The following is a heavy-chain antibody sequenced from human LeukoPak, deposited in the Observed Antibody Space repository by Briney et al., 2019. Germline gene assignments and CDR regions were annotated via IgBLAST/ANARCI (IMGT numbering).Heavy chain of an antibody. CDR1: EFTVSSNF. J-gene: IGHJ3*02. CDR2: ISAGGGNT. V-gene: IGHV3-23*01. D-gene: IGHD3-22*01. CDR3: AKDQRAHDSSGYYGSDAFDI. Sequence: GGSLRLSCAASEFTVSSNFISWIRQAPGKGLEWVSGISAGGGNTYYADSVKGRFTISRDNSKNTLYLQMNSLRAADTAVYFCAKDQRAHDSSGYYGSDAFDIWGQGTMVTVSS.